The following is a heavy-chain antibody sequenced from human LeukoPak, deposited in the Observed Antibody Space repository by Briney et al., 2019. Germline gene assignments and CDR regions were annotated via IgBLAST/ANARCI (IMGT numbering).Heavy chain of an antibody. CDR3: AKNVMVKRYIDY. CDR1: GFILNNHA. D-gene: IGHD5-18*01. J-gene: IGHJ4*02. CDR2: ISGSGRTI. V-gene: IGHV3-23*01. Sequence: GGSMRLSCAASGFILNNHAMSWVRQAPGKGLQWISVISGSGRTIEYEDSVKGRFTISRDNSKNTLSLQMNSLRVEDTAIYYCAKNVMVKRYIDYWGQGTLVTVSS.